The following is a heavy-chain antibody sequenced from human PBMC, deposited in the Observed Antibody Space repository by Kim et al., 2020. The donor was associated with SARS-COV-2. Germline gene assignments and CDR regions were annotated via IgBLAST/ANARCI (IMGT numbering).Heavy chain of an antibody. CDR3: ARQGGYFQPQYYFDY. Sequence: GESLKISCKGSGYSFTSYWIGWVRQMPGKGLEWMGIIYPGDSDTRYSPSFQGQFTISADKSISTAYLQWSSLKASDTAMYYCARQGGYFQPQYYFDYWCQGTPVTVSS. J-gene: IGHJ4*02. CDR1: GYSFTSYW. CDR2: IYPGDSDT. D-gene: IGHD2-2*03. V-gene: IGHV5-51*01.